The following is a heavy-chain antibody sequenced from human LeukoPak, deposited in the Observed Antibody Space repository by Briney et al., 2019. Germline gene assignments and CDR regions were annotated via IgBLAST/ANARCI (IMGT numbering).Heavy chain of an antibody. Sequence: PGGSLRLSCAASGFPFNDYSMNWVRQAPGKGLEWISYIGISSGNTKYADSVEGRFTISGDNAKNSLYLQMNNLRVEDTAVYYCARDHNYAFDNWGQGTLVTVSS. D-gene: IGHD1-1*01. CDR2: IGISSGNT. V-gene: IGHV3-48*04. CDR1: GFPFNDYS. CDR3: ARDHNYAFDN. J-gene: IGHJ4*02.